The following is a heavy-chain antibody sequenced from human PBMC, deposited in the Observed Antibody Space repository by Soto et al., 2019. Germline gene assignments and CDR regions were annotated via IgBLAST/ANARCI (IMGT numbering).Heavy chain of an antibody. V-gene: IGHV1-2*02. CDR1: GYTFSGYF. J-gene: IGHJ4*02. D-gene: IGHD6-13*01. CDR2: MNPNSGGT. Sequence: QVQLVQSGADVKKPGASVKVSCKTSGYTFSGYFMHWLRQAPGQGLEWMGWMNPNSGGTDYAQNFQGRVSMTWDTSISTAYMELSRLRSDDTAIYYSARGHYSSSWRVFDYWGQGTLVTVSS. CDR3: ARGHYSSSWRVFDY.